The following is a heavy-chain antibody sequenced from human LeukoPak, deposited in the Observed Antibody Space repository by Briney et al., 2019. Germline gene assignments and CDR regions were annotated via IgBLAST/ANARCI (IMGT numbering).Heavy chain of an antibody. V-gene: IGHV4-34*01. CDR2: INHSGST. Sequence: NPSETLSLTCAVYGGSFSGYYWSWIRQPPGKGLEWIGEINHSGSTNYNPSLKSRVTISVDTSKNQFSLKLSSVTAADTAVYYCARGWRGGPLDYWGQGTLVTVSS. D-gene: IGHD3-10*01. J-gene: IGHJ4*02. CDR1: GGSFSGYY. CDR3: ARGWRGGPLDY.